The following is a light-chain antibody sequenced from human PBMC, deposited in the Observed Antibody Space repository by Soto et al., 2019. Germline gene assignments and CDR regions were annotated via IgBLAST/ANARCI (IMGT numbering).Light chain of an antibody. CDR2: GAS. V-gene: IGKV1-12*01. CDR1: QGVNTW. Sequence: DVHLTQSPSSVSASVGDRVTITCRASQGVNTWLAWYQKKPGKAPRLLIYGASSLQSGVPLRFSGSGSGTDFTLTISSLQPEDVGHYYCQQANNMPLTVGGGTKVDSK. J-gene: IGKJ4*01. CDR3: QQANNMPLT.